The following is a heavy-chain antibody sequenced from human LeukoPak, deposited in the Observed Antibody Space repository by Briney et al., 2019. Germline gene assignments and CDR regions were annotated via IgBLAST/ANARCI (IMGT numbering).Heavy chain of an antibody. D-gene: IGHD2-21*01. J-gene: IGHJ4*02. CDR2: ISSSGGRT. CDR3: AKLNLGEMAYFDS. V-gene: IGHV3-23*01. CDR1: GFIFRSYA. Sequence: GGSLRLSCAASGFIFRSYAMSWVRQAPGKGLEWVSGISSSGGRTFYADSVKGRFTITRENSKNTLYLQMMGLRVEDTAIYYCAKLNLGEMAYFDSWGQGTLVTVSS.